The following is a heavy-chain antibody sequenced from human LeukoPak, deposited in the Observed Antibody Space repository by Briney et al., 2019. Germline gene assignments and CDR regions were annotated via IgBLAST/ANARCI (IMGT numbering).Heavy chain of an antibody. J-gene: IGHJ6*03. V-gene: IGHV1-8*03. Sequence: GASVKVSCKASGYIFIDYEINWARQATGQGLEWMGWMNPKSGDTGYEQKFQGRVTITRDSSISTVYMELSSLRSEDAALYYCARGRYMDVWGKGTTVTVSS. CDR2: MNPKSGDT. CDR1: GYIFIDYE. CDR3: ARGRYMDV.